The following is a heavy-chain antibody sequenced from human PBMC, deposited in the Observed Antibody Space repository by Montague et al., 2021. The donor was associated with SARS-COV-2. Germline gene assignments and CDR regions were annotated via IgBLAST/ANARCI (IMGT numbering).Heavy chain of an antibody. Sequence: SLRLSCAASGFTFSRYSMNWVRQAPGKGLEWVSSISSSSSYIYYTDSVKGRFTISRDNAKNSLYLQMNSLRAEDTAVYYCARARGIGNYYYGMDVWGQGTTLTVSS. CDR1: GFTFSRYS. CDR3: ARARGIGNYYYGMDV. V-gene: IGHV3-21*01. CDR2: ISSSSSYI. J-gene: IGHJ6*02. D-gene: IGHD2-21*01.